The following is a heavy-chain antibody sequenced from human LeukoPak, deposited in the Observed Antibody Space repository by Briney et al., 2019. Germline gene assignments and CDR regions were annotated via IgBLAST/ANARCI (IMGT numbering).Heavy chain of an antibody. D-gene: IGHD3-16*02. CDR2: IYSGGST. Sequence: PGGSLRLSCAASGFTVSSNYMSWVRQAPGKGLEWVSVIYSGGSTYYADSVKGRFTISRDNSKNTLYLQMNSLRAEDTAVYYCAREYYDYIWGSYRYGWFDPWGQGTRVTVSS. CDR1: GFTVSSNY. CDR3: AREYYDYIWGSYRYGWFDP. J-gene: IGHJ5*02. V-gene: IGHV3-53*01.